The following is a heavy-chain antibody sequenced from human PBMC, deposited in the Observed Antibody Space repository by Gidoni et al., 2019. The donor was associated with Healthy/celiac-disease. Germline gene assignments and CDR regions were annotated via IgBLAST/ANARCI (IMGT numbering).Heavy chain of an antibody. D-gene: IGHD6-13*01. V-gene: IGHV3-21*01. CDR1: GFTFSSYS. J-gene: IGHJ4*02. Sequence: EVQLVESGGGLVKPGGSLRLSCAASGFTFSSYSMNWVRQAPGKGLEWVSSISSSSSYIYYADPVKGRFTISRDNAKNSLYLQMNSLRAEDTAVYYCARDRQLVRVSDYWGQGTLVTVSS. CDR2: ISSSSSYI. CDR3: ARDRQLVRVSDY.